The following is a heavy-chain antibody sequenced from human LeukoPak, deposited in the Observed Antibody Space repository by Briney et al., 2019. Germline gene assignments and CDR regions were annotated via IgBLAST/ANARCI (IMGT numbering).Heavy chain of an antibody. Sequence: GRSLRLSCAASGFTFSSYAMHWVRQAPGKGLEWVAVISYDGSNKYYADSVKGRFTISRDNSKNTLYLQMNSLRAEDTAVYYCARSVRGYSYGFDYWGQGTLVTVSS. V-gene: IGHV3-30-3*01. CDR2: ISYDGSNK. CDR3: ARSVRGYSYGFDY. CDR1: GFTFSSYA. J-gene: IGHJ4*02. D-gene: IGHD5-18*01.